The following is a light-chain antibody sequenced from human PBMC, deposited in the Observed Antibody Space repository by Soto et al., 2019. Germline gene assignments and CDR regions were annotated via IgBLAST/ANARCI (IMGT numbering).Light chain of an antibody. CDR1: QTISSW. V-gene: IGKV1-5*03. J-gene: IGKJ2*01. Sequence: DIQMTQSPSTLSGSVGDRVTITCRASQTISSWLAWYQQKPGKAPKLLIYKASTLKSGVPSRFSGSGSGTEFTLTISSLQPDDFATYYCQQHTFGQGTKVDIK. CDR2: KAS. CDR3: QQHT.